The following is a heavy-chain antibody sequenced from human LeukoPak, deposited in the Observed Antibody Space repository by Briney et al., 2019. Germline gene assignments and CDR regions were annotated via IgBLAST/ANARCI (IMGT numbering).Heavy chain of an antibody. V-gene: IGHV1-2*06. CDR2: INPNSGGT. CDR1: GYIFTDYY. J-gene: IGHJ4*02. Sequence: ASVKVSCKASGYIFTDYYMHWVRQAPGQELGWMGRINPNSGGTNYAQKFQGRVTMTRDTSISAAHMELSRLRSDDTAVYYCARDRYYGSGSYYGIWGQGTLVTVSS. CDR3: ARDRYYGSGSYYGI. D-gene: IGHD3-10*01.